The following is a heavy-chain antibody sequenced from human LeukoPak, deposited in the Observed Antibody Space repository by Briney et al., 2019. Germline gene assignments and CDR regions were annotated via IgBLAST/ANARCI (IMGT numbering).Heavy chain of an antibody. D-gene: IGHD3-10*01. CDR3: ARDGSALLWFGELFTSYFDY. V-gene: IGHV1-69*04. CDR2: IIPILGIA. CDR1: GGTFSSYA. Sequence: SAKVSCKSSGGTFSSYAISWVRQAPGQGLEWMGRIIPILGIANYAQKFQGRVTITADKSTSTAYMELSSLRSEDTAVYYCARDGSALLWFGELFTSYFDYWGQGTLVTVSS. J-gene: IGHJ4*02.